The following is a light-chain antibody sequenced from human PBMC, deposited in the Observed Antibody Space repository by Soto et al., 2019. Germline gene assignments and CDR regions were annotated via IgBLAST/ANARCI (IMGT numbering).Light chain of an antibody. CDR2: AAS. V-gene: IGKV1-27*01. CDR1: QDISNY. Sequence: DIQMTQSPSSLSASVGDRVTITCRTSQDISNYLAWYQQKPGKVPKLLIYAASTLQSGVPSRFSGGGSVTDFSLTISSLQPEDVATSYCQKYNSAPHTFGAGTKVEI. CDR3: QKYNSAPHT. J-gene: IGKJ4*01.